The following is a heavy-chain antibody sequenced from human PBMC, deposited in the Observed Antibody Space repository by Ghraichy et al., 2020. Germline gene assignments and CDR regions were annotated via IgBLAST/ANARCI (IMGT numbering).Heavy chain of an antibody. J-gene: IGHJ4*02. D-gene: IGHD5-12*01. CDR1: GYTFTSYG. V-gene: IGHV1-18*01. CDR3: ARDRFRLLSGYDYIDY. CDR2: ISAYNGNT. Sequence: ASVKVSCKASGYTFTSYGISWVRQAPGQGLEWMGWISAYNGNTNYAQKLQGRVTMTTDTSTSTAYMELRSLRSDDTAVYYCARDRFRLLSGYDYIDYWGQGTLVTVSS.